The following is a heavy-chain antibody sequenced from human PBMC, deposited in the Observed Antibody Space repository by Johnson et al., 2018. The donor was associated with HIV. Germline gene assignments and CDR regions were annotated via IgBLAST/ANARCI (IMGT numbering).Heavy chain of an antibody. D-gene: IGHD2-8*01. CDR2: ISGSGGST. Sequence: EVQLVESGGGLVQPGRSLRLSCAASGFTFDDYAMHWVRQTPGKGLEWVSGISGSGGSTYYADSVKGRFTISRDNSKNTLYLQMNSLRAEDTAVYYCAKDGAAPASYGAFDIWGQGTMVTVSS. CDR1: GFTFDDYA. CDR3: AKDGAAPASYGAFDI. J-gene: IGHJ3*02. V-gene: IGHV3-23*04.